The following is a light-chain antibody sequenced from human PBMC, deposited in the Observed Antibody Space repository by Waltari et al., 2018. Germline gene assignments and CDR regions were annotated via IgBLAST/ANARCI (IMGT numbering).Light chain of an antibody. Sequence: YELTPPPSVSVSPGQTATIPCSGDYLEGKYVCWYQQKAGQSPVLVIHQDSRRPSGIPERFSGSSSGNTATLTISGTQAMDEADYYCQAWDSSTDVVFGGGTRLTVL. CDR3: QAWDSSTDVV. CDR1: YLEGKY. CDR2: QDS. J-gene: IGLJ2*01. V-gene: IGLV3-1*01.